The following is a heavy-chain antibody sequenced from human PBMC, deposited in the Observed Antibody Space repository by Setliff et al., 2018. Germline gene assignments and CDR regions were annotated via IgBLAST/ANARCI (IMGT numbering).Heavy chain of an antibody. J-gene: IGHJ6*02. Sequence: PGGSLRLSCVVSGFTFSSHGMNWVRQAPGKGLEWVAYMSNWGTSIYYADSVKGRFTISRDNAKNSLFLQMNSLRIEDMGIYYCARDGGINMVKTYYYGLDVWGQGTTVTV. CDR1: GFTFSSHG. V-gene: IGHV3-48*03. D-gene: IGHD1-20*01. CDR2: MSNWGTSI. CDR3: ARDGGINMVKTYYYGLDV.